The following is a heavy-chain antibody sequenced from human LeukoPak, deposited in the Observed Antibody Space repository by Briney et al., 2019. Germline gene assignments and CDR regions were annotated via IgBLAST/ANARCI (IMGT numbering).Heavy chain of an antibody. CDR1: GFSLRDVW. Sequence: PGGSLRLSCEGSGFSLRDVWMSWVRQAPGKGLEWVSTIYTGGNTYYAASVKGRFTISRDFSKNTVFLHMNSLRAEDTAMYYCARGDDSGYYDYFDYWGQGALVTVSS. CDR3: ARGDDSGYYDYFDY. D-gene: IGHD3-22*01. J-gene: IGHJ4*02. V-gene: IGHV3-53*01. CDR2: IYTGGNT.